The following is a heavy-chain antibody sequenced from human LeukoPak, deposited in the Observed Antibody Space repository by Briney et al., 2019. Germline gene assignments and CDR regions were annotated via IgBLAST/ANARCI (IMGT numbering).Heavy chain of an antibody. CDR2: IKQDGSEK. J-gene: IGHJ4*02. V-gene: IGHV3-7*01. CDR1: GFTFSSDW. D-gene: IGHD1-26*01. Sequence: GGSLRLSSAAAGFTFSSDWMSWVCQAPGKGLEWVANIKQDGSEKYYVDSVKGRFTISRDNAKNSLYLQMNSLRAEDTAVYYCARDRYSGSYEDYWGQGTLVTVSS. CDR3: ARDRYSGSYEDY.